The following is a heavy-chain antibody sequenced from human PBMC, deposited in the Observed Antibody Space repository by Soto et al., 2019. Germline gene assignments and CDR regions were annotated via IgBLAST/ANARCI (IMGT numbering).Heavy chain of an antibody. J-gene: IGHJ6*02. CDR2: INHSGST. CDR3: ARWEYYGSGSYYYYGMDV. Sequence: ETLSLTCAVYGGSFSGYYWSWIRQPPGKGLEWIGEINHSGSTNYNPSLKSRVTISVDTSKNQFSLKLSSVTAADTAVYYCARWEYYGSGSYYYYGMDVWGQGTTVTVSS. V-gene: IGHV4-34*01. D-gene: IGHD3-10*01. CDR1: GGSFSGYY.